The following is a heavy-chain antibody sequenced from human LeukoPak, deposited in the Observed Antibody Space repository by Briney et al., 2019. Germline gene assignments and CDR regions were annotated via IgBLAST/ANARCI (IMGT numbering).Heavy chain of an antibody. D-gene: IGHD2-21*02. CDR2: INPGGGST. V-gene: IGHV1-46*01. CDR1: GYTFTSYY. J-gene: IGHJ3*02. CDR3: ARDLAVVTAFGQHAFDI. Sequence: RGASVKVSCKASGYTFTSYYIHWVRQAPGQGLEWMGIINPGGGSTSYAQKLQGRVTMTTATSTSTAYMELRSLRSDDTAVYYCARDLAVVTAFGQHAFDIWGQGTMVTVSS.